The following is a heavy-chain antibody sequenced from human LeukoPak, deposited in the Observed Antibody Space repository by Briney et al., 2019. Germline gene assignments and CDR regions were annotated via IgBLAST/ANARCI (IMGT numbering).Heavy chain of an antibody. V-gene: IGHV1-69*04. Sequence: ASVKVSCKAAGGSFSSYTISWVRQAPGQGLEWMGRIIPILGIANYAQKFQGRVTITADKSTSTAYMELSSLRSEDTAVYYCAKEELSGSNTSWGQGTLVTVSS. J-gene: IGHJ4*02. CDR2: IIPILGIA. CDR3: AKEELSGSNTS. CDR1: GGSFSSYT. D-gene: IGHD1-26*01.